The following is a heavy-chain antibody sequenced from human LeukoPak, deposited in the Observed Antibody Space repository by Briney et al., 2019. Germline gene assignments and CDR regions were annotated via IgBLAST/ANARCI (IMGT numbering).Heavy chain of an antibody. CDR1: GFTFSSYA. CDR3: AKLHNLNCDY. V-gene: IGHV3-23*01. Sequence: GGSLRLSCAASGFTFSSYAMSWVRQAPGKGLEWVSVVSGSGGSTNYADSVRGRFTISRDNSKNTLYLQMNSLRPEDTAVYYCAKLHNLNCDYWGLGTLATVSS. CDR2: VSGSGGST. J-gene: IGHJ4*02. D-gene: IGHD1-14*01.